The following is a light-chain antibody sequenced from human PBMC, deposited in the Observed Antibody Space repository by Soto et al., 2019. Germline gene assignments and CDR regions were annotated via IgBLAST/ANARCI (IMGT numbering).Light chain of an antibody. CDR2: EVR. CDR3: CSYAGSSYYV. V-gene: IGLV2-14*01. CDR1: SSDVGGHDY. J-gene: IGLJ1*01. Sequence: QSVLTQPASESGSPGQSITISCTGTSSDVGGHDYVSWYQQHPGKAPKLIIYEVRNRPSGVSNRFSGSKSGNTASLTISGLQAEDEAYYYCCSYAGSSYYVFGSGTKVTVL.